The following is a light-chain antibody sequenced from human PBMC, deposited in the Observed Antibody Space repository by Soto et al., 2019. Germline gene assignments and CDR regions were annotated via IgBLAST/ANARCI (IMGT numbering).Light chain of an antibody. V-gene: IGLV2-14*03. CDR1: SSDVGGYNY. CDR2: DVS. Sequence: QSALTQPASVSGSPGQSITIPCTGSSSDVGGYNYVSWYQHHPGKAPKLIIYDVSDRPSGVSNRFSGSKSANTASLTISGLQTEDEAYYYCSSYASSSTVFGGGTKLTVL. J-gene: IGLJ2*01. CDR3: SSYASSSTV.